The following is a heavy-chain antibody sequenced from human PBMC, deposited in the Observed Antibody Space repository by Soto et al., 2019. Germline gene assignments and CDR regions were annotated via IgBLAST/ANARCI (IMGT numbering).Heavy chain of an antibody. Sequence: QLQLQESGPGLVKSSETLSLTCSVSGASVSSSHYWGWIRQPPGKGLEWIGSVSYSGSPYYSPSFKRRITISVDTSNNQFSLRVRSVTATDTAVYFCARHYNTGAFFDYWGQGKLVTVSS. CDR3: ARHYNTGAFFDY. D-gene: IGHD1-20*01. J-gene: IGHJ4*02. CDR2: VSYSGSP. V-gene: IGHV4-39*01. CDR1: GASVSSSHY.